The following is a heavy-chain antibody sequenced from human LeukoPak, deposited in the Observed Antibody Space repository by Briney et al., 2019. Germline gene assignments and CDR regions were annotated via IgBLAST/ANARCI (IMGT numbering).Heavy chain of an antibody. CDR1: GGSISSYY. CDR2: IYYSGST. Sequence: SETLSLTCTVSGGSISSYYWSWIRQLPGKGLEWIGYIYYSGSTNYNPSLKSRVTISVDTSKNQFSLKLSSVTAADTAVYYCARGDYGEPFDYWGQGTLVTVSS. CDR3: ARGDYGEPFDY. J-gene: IGHJ4*02. V-gene: IGHV4-59*01. D-gene: IGHD4-17*01.